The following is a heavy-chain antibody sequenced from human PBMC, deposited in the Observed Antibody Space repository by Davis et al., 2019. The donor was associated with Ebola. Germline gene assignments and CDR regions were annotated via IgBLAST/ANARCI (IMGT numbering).Heavy chain of an antibody. CDR2: ISNNGSST. Sequence: GESLKISCSTSGFIFSDYFIHWVRQAPGKGLEHVSAISNNGSSTFYADSVKGRFTISRDNSKNTLYLQMTSLTTEDTAIYYCVPNMDFWGKGTTVAV. CDR1: GFIFSDYF. CDR3: VPNMDF. J-gene: IGHJ6*03. V-gene: IGHV3-64D*06.